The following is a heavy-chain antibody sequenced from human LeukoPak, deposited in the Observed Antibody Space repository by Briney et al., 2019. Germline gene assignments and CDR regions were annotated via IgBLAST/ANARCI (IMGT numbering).Heavy chain of an antibody. CDR1: GGSFSGYY. D-gene: IGHD3-10*01. CDR2: INHSGST. Sequence: PSETLSLTCAVYGGSFSGYYWSWIRQPPGKGLEWIGEINHSGSTNYNPSLKSRVTISVDTSKNQFSLKLSSVTAADTAVYYCARVSMVRAQLSPTNYYMDVWGKGTTVTVSS. J-gene: IGHJ6*03. V-gene: IGHV4-34*01. CDR3: ARVSMVRAQLSPTNYYMDV.